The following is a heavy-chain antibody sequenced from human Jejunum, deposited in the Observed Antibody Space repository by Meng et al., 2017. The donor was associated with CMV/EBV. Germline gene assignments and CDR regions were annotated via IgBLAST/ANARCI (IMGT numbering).Heavy chain of an antibody. Sequence: ISRGGYDWSGIRQPPGKGLEWIGHISYGGSTYYNPSLKSRLTISVDTSNSQFSLRLSSVTAADTAVYYCARDSDYVWGSYRYRYLDYWGQGTLVTVSS. V-gene: IGHV4-30-4*01. CDR3: ARDSDYVWGSYRYRYLDY. D-gene: IGHD3-16*02. CDR2: ISYGGST. J-gene: IGHJ4*02. CDR1: ISRGGYD.